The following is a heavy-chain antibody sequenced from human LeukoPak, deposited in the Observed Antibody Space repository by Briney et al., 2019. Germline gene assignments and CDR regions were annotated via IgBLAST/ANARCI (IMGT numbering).Heavy chain of an antibody. V-gene: IGHV4-39*07. Sequence: SETLSLTCTVSGVSISSSSYYWGWIRQPPGKGLEWIGSIYYSGSPYYNPSLKSRVTISVDTSKNQFSLKLSSVTAADTAVYYCERVRFTMIENWFDPWGQGTLVTVSS. J-gene: IGHJ5*02. CDR1: GVSISSSSYY. CDR2: IYYSGSP. D-gene: IGHD3-22*01. CDR3: ERVRFTMIENWFDP.